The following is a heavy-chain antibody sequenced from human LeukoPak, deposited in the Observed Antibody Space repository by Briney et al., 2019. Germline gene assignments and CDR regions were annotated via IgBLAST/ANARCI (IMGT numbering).Heavy chain of an antibody. Sequence: PGGSLRLSCAASGFTVSSNYMSWVRQAPGKGLEWASVIYSGGSTYYADSVKGRFTISRDNSKNTLYLQMNSLRAEDTAVYYCARDLDSSSWATYGMDVWGQGTTVTVSS. J-gene: IGHJ6*02. D-gene: IGHD6-13*01. V-gene: IGHV3-53*01. CDR3: ARDLDSSSWATYGMDV. CDR2: IYSGGST. CDR1: GFTVSSNY.